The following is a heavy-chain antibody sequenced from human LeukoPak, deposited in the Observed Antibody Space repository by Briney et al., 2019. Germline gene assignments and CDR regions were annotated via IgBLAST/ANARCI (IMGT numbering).Heavy chain of an antibody. V-gene: IGHV4-30-2*02. CDR2: IYHSGST. D-gene: IGHD3-22*01. CDR1: GGSISSGGYS. J-gene: IGHJ4*02. CDR3: ASFSYYDSSGLFDY. Sequence: SETLSLTCAVSGGSISSGGYSWSWIRQPPGKGLEWIGYIYHSGSTYYNPSLKSRVTISVDTSKNQFSLKLSSVTAADTAVYYCASFSYYDSSGLFDYWGQGTLVTVSS.